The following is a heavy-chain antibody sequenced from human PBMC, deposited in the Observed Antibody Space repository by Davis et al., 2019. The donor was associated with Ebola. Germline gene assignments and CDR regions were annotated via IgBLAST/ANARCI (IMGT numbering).Heavy chain of an antibody. CDR2: IRSEGHNA. Sequence: GGSLRLSCAASGLSFSRSGMHWVRQAPGKGLEWVAFIRSEGHNADYGDSVKGRFTISRDNSKNMVYLQMNSLRADDTALYYCARDGPHYDIDYWGQGTLVTVSS. V-gene: IGHV3-30*02. CDR1: GLSFSRSG. D-gene: IGHD3-9*01. J-gene: IGHJ4*02. CDR3: ARDGPHYDIDY.